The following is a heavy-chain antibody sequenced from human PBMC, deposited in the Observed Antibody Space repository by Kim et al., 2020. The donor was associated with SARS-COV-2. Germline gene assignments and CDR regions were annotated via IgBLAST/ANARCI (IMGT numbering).Heavy chain of an antibody. Sequence: YADSVKGRFTISRDNSKNTLYLQMNSLRAEDTAVYYCAKDPDYGSGSEDYWGQGTLVTVSS. V-gene: IGHV3-23*01. J-gene: IGHJ4*02. CDR3: AKDPDYGSGSEDY. D-gene: IGHD3-10*01.